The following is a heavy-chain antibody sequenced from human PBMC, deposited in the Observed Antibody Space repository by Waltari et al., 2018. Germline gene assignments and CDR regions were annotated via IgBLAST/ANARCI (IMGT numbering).Heavy chain of an antibody. D-gene: IGHD1-26*01. V-gene: IGHV3-33*01. CDR3: ARDPGSSLDY. CDR1: GFTFSSSG. CDR2: IWYDGSNK. Sequence: QVQLVESGGGVVQPGRSLRLSCAASGFTFSSSGMHWVRQAPGKGLEWVAVIWYDGSNKYYADSVKGRFTISRDNSKNTLYLQMNSLRAEDTAVYYCARDPGSSLDYWGQGTLVTVSS. J-gene: IGHJ4*02.